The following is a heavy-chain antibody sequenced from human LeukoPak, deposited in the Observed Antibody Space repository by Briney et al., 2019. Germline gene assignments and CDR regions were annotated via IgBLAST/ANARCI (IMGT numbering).Heavy chain of an antibody. CDR1: DDPFSSHY. D-gene: IGHD4-17*01. CDR2: ISYIGST. J-gene: IGHJ3*02. V-gene: IGHV4-59*11. CDR3: ARDLVTVTKGFDI. Sequence: PSETLSLTCAVSDDPFSSHYWTWIRQPPGMGLEWIGYISYIGSTNYNPSLKSRVTISIDTSKNQFSLKLSSVTAADTAVYYCARDLVTVTKGFDIWGQGTMVSVSS.